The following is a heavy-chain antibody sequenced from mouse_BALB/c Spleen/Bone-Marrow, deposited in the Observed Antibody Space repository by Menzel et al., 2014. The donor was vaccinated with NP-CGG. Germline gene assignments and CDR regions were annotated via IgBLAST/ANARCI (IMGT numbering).Heavy chain of an antibody. D-gene: IGHD1-2*01. CDR1: GYAFSAYW. Sequence: QVTLKECGAELVRPGSSVKISCKASGYAFSAYWMNWVEQRPGQGLEWIGQIYPGDGDTNYNGKFKGKATLTADKSSSTAYMQLSSLTSEDSAVYFCTRSTATFDYWGQGTTLTVSS. CDR2: IYPGDGDT. J-gene: IGHJ2*01. V-gene: IGHV1-80*01. CDR3: TRSTATFDY.